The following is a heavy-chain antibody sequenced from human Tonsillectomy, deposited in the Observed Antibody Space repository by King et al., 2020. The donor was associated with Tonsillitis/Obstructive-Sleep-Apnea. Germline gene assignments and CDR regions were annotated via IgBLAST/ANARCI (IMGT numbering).Heavy chain of an antibody. Sequence: EVQLVESGGVVVQPGGSLRLSCAASGFTFVDYTMHWVRQAPGKGLEWVSLISWDGGSTYYADSVKGRFTISRDNSKNSLYLQMNSLRTEDTALYYCAKDTGDSSGWSDAFDICGQGTMVTASS. D-gene: IGHD6-19*01. J-gene: IGHJ3*02. V-gene: IGHV3-43*01. CDR1: GFTFVDYT. CDR3: AKDTGDSSGWSDAFDI. CDR2: ISWDGGST.